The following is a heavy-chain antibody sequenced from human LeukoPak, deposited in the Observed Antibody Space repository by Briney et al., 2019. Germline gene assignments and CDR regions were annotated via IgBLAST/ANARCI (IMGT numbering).Heavy chain of an antibody. CDR2: IIPIFGTA. J-gene: IGHJ4*02. V-gene: IGHV1-69*05. CDR1: GGTFSSYA. Sequence: SAKVSCKASGGTFSSYAISWVRQAPGQGLEWMGGIIPIFGTANYAQKFQGRVTITTDESTSTAYMELSSLRSEDTAVYYCATAALDYVDTAMVNLLDYWGQGTLVTVSS. CDR3: ATAALDYVDTAMVNLLDY. D-gene: IGHD5-18*01.